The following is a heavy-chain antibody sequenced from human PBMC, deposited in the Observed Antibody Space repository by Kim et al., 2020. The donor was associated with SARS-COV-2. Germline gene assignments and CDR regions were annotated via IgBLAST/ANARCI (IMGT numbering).Heavy chain of an antibody. CDR3: ARDPGTMVRGAIDY. V-gene: IGHV1-18*01. Sequence: AQKLQGRVTMTTDTSTSTAYMELRSLRSDDTAVYYCARDPGTMVRGAIDYWGQGTLVTVSS. J-gene: IGHJ4*02. D-gene: IGHD3-10*01.